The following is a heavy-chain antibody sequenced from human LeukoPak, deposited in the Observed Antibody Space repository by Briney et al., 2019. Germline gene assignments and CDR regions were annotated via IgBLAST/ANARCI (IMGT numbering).Heavy chain of an antibody. J-gene: IGHJ3*02. D-gene: IGHD3-22*01. CDR2: ISYDGSNK. CDR3: ARARADYYDSSGDDAFDI. V-gene: IGHV3-30-3*01. CDR1: GFTFSSYA. Sequence: PGGSLRLSCAASGFTFSSYAMHWVRQAPGKGLEWVAVISYDGSNKYYADSVKGRFTISRDNSKNTLYLQMNSLRAEDTAVYYCARARADYYDSSGDDAFDIWGQGTMVTVSS.